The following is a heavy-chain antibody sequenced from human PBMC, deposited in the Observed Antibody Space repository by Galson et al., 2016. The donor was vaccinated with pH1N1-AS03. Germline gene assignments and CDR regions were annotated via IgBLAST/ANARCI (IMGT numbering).Heavy chain of an antibody. D-gene: IGHD3-10*01. CDR1: GGSLSGYY. J-gene: IGHJ6*02. CDR3: ARGNDYGSGTLYRSFGMDV. V-gene: IGHV4-34*01. CDR2: SNHRGST. Sequence: SETLSLTCTVYGGSLSGYYWTWIRQPLGKGLQWIGESNHRGSTRGITTYNPSLKSRVTISVDTSKNQFSLRLNSVTAADTAVYFCARGNDYGSGTLYRSFGMDVWGQGTTVAVSS.